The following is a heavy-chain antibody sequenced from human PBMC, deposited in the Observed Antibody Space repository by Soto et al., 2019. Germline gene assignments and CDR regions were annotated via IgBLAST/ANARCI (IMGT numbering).Heavy chain of an antibody. Sequence: EVQLLESGGGLVQPGGSLRLSCAASGFTFSSYAMSWVRQAPGKGLEWVSAISGSGGSTYYADSVKGRFTISRDNSKNTQYLQMNSLRAEDTAVYYCAKTIRTYYDSSGYYFDYWGQGTLVTVSS. CDR1: GFTFSSYA. CDR2: ISGSGGST. CDR3: AKTIRTYYDSSGYYFDY. V-gene: IGHV3-23*01. J-gene: IGHJ4*02. D-gene: IGHD3-22*01.